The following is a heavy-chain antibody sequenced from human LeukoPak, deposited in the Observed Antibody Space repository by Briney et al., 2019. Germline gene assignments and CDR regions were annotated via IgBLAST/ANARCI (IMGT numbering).Heavy chain of an antibody. CDR2: IYNDGSS. V-gene: IGHV3-66*01. CDR3: ARDYFTLGCFDY. D-gene: IGHD1-26*01. J-gene: IGHJ4*02. CDR1: GFTVSRNY. Sequence: GGSLRLSCAASGFTVSRNYMSWVRQAPGKGLEWVSVIYNDGSSYYADSVKGRFTISRDNSKNMLYLQMNSLRAEDTAVYYCARDYFTLGCFDYWGQGTLVTVSS.